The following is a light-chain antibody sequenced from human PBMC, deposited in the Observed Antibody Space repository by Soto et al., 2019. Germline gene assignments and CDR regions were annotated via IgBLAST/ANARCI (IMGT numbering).Light chain of an antibody. CDR3: HSYTSTSTRV. Sequence: QSALTQPASVSGSPGQSITISCTGTSSDIGAYNSVSWYQQHPGKAPKLMIYKVSNRPSGVSNRFSGSKSDNTASLTISGLQAEDEADYYCHSYTSTSTRVFGGGTKLTVL. CDR2: KVS. CDR1: SSDIGAYNS. V-gene: IGLV2-14*01. J-gene: IGLJ3*02.